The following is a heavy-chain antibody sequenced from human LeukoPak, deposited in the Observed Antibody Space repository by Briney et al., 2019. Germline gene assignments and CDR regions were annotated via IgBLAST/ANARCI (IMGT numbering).Heavy chain of an antibody. CDR2: ISSSSSYI. Sequence: GGSLRLSCAASGFTFSGYSMNWVRQAPGKGLEWVSSISSSSSYIYYADSVKGRFTISRDNAKNSLYLQMNSLRAEDTAVYYCAKDSPTYYDFWSGYLIEPPSDYWGQGTLVTVSS. J-gene: IGHJ4*02. CDR1: GFTFSGYS. CDR3: AKDSPTYYDFWSGYLIEPPSDY. D-gene: IGHD3-3*01. V-gene: IGHV3-21*04.